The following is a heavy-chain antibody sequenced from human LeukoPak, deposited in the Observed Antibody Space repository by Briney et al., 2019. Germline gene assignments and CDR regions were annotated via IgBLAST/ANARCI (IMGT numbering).Heavy chain of an antibody. Sequence: PSETLSLTCTVSGYSISSGYYWGWIRQPPGKGLEWIGSIYHSGSTYYNPSLKSRVTISVDTSKNQFSLKLSSVTAADTAIYYCARQVTIFGVVIAYFDYWGQGTLVPVSS. V-gene: IGHV4-38-2*02. D-gene: IGHD3-3*01. J-gene: IGHJ4*02. CDR2: IYHSGST. CDR3: ARQVTIFGVVIAYFDY. CDR1: GYSISSGYY.